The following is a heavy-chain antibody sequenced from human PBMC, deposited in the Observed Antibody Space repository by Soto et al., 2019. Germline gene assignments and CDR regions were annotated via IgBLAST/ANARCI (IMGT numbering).Heavy chain of an antibody. D-gene: IGHD3-3*01. CDR2: IYYSGST. CDR3: AGGYGWSGYRNWFDP. CDR1: GGSISSSSYY. J-gene: IGHJ5*02. V-gene: IGHV4-39*01. Sequence: SETLSLTCTVSGGSISSSSYYWGWIRQPPGKGLEWIGSIYYSGSTYYNPSLKSRVTISVDTSKNQFSLKLSSVTAADTAVYYCAGGYGWSGYRNWFDPWGQGTLVTVSS.